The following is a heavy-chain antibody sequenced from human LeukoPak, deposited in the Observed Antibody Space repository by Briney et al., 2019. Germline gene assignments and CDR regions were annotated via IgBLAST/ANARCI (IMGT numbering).Heavy chain of an antibody. CDR3: ANSYSSSARGNYYYGMDV. CDR2: ISGSGGST. CDR1: GFTFSSYA. D-gene: IGHD6-6*01. Sequence: GRSLRLSCAASGFTFSSYAMSWVRQAPGKGLEWVSAISGSGGSTYYADPVKGRFTISRDNSKNTLYLQMNSLRAEDTAVYYCANSYSSSARGNYYYGMDVWGQGTTVTVSS. J-gene: IGHJ6*02. V-gene: IGHV3-23*01.